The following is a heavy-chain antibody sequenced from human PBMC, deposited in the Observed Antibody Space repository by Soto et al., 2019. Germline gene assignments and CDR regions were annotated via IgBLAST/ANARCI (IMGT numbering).Heavy chain of an antibody. D-gene: IGHD2-8*01. J-gene: IGHJ4*02. CDR3: ARDREYCTNGVCYTILDY. Sequence: SETLSLTCTVSGGSISSGGYYWSWIRQHPGKGLEWIGYIYYSGSTYYNPSLKSRVTISVDTSKNQFSLKLSSVTAADTAVYYCARDREYCTNGVCYTILDYWGQGTLVTVSS. CDR1: GGSISSGGYY. V-gene: IGHV4-31*03. CDR2: IYYSGST.